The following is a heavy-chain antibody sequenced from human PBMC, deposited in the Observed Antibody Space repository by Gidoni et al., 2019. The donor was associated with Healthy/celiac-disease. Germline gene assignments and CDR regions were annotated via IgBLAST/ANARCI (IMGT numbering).Heavy chain of an antibody. J-gene: IGHJ4*02. CDR3: AKSYYYDSSGYYFFDY. V-gene: IGHV3-23*01. D-gene: IGHD3-22*01. CDR2: ISGSGGST. CDR1: GLPFSRNA. Sequence: EVQLLESGGGLVQPGGSLRLSGAASGLPFSRNAISWVRQAPGKGLEWVSAISGSGGSTYYADSVKGRFTISRDNSKNTLYLQMNSLRAEDTAVYYCAKSYYYDSSGYYFFDYWGQGTLVTVSS.